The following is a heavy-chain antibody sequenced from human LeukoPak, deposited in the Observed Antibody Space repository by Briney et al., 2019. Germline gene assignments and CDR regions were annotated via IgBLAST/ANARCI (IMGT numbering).Heavy chain of an antibody. J-gene: IGHJ4*02. D-gene: IGHD2-15*01. Sequence: PGGSLRLSCAASGFTFSSYGMHWVRQAPGKGLEWVAVIWYDGSNKYYADSVKGRFTISRDNSKNTLYLQMNSLRAEDTAVYYCAKGGGSCYFEFYFDYWGQGTLVTVSS. CDR1: GFTFSSYG. V-gene: IGHV3-33*06. CDR3: AKGGGSCYFEFYFDY. CDR2: IWYDGSNK.